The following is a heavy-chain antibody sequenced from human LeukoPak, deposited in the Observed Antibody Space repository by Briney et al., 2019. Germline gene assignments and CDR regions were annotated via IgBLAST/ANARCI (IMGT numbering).Heavy chain of an antibody. CDR1: GGTFSSYA. D-gene: IGHD3-3*01. Sequence: AVKVSCKASGGTFSSYAISWVRQAPGQGREWMGGIIPILGTANYAKKFQGRVTITAEESTSTAYMELSSMRSEETAVYYCARWVPSLEWLLYLDAFDIWGQGTMVTVSS. J-gene: IGHJ3*02. CDR3: ARWVPSLEWLLYLDAFDI. CDR2: IIPILGTA. V-gene: IGHV1-69*01.